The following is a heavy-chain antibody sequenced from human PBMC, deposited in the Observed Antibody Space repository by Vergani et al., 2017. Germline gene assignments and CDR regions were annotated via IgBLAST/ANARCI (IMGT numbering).Heavy chain of an antibody. CDR3: LRDVRVSRA. J-gene: IGHJ3*01. Sequence: EVQMVESGGGLVKPGGSLRLSCVASGFTFSHYSMNWVRQAPGKGLEWVSSISGNNDDVYYADSVKGRFTISRDYAKNSLYLDMSCLRAEDTAVYYCLRDVRVSRAWGQGTLVAVAS. CDR2: ISGNNDDV. V-gene: IGHV3-21*01. CDR1: GFTFSHYS.